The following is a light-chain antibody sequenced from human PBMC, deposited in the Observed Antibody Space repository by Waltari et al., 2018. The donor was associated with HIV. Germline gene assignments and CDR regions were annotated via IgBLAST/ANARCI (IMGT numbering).Light chain of an antibody. CDR3: NSRDSSGHWF. CDR1: RVRSYY. J-gene: IGLJ3*02. CDR2: GEN. Sequence: SSELAQDPAVSVALGQTVRITCQGDRVRSYYASWYQQKPGKAPVLVVYGENNRPSGIPDRFSGSTSGNTASLTIAGAQAEDEADYYCNSRDSSGHWFFGGGTKVTVL. V-gene: IGLV3-19*01.